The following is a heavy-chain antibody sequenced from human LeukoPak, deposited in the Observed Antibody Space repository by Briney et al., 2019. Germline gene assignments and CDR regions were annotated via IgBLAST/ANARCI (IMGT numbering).Heavy chain of an antibody. D-gene: IGHD2-2*02. V-gene: IGHV4-59*01. CDR1: GGSISSYY. CDR3: ARGGYCSSTSCYTRWFDP. Sequence: KPSETLSLTRTVSGGSISSYYWSWIRQPPGKGLEWIGYIYYSGSTNYNPSLKSRVTISVDTSKNQFSLKLSSVTAADTAVYYCARGGYCSSTSCYTRWFDPWGQGTLVTVSS. CDR2: IYYSGST. J-gene: IGHJ5*02.